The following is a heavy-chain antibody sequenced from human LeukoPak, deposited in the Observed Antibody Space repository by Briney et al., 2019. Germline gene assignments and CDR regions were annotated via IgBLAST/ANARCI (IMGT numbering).Heavy chain of an antibody. CDR1: GFTFSSYS. V-gene: IGHV3-21*01. J-gene: IGHJ4*02. CDR2: ISSSSSYI. Sequence: PGGSLRLSCAASGFTFSSYSMNWVRQAPGKGLEWVSSISSSSSYIYYADSVKGRFTISRDNAKNSLYLQMNSLGAEDTAVYYCANSEVSTKAFDYWGQGTLVTVSS. D-gene: IGHD5/OR15-5a*01. CDR3: ANSEVSTKAFDY.